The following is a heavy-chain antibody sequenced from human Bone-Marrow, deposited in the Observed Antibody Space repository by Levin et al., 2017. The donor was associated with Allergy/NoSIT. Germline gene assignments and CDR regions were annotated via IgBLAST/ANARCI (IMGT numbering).Heavy chain of an antibody. V-gene: IGHV3-23*01. CDR3: AKIFSSSWAPKDFDY. CDR2: ISGSGGST. D-gene: IGHD6-13*01. CDR1: GFTFSSYA. J-gene: IGHJ4*02. Sequence: GGSLRLSCAASGFTFSSYAMSWVRQAPGKGLEWVSAISGSGGSTYYADSVKGRFTISRDNSKNTLYLQMNSLRAEDTAVYYCAKIFSSSWAPKDFDYWGQGTLVTVSS.